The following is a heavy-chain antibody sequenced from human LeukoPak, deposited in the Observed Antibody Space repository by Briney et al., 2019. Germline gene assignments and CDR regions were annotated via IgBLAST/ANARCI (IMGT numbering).Heavy chain of an antibody. CDR2: IYYSGST. V-gene: IGHV4-59*08. CDR1: GDSISSYY. D-gene: IGHD6-19*01. Sequence: SETLSLTCTVSGDSISSYYWSWIRQPPGKGLEWIGYIYYSGSTNYNPSLKSRVAISVDTSKNQFSLKLSSVTAADTAVYYCARLVAGTMDYWGQGTLVTVSS. CDR3: ARLVAGTMDY. J-gene: IGHJ4*02.